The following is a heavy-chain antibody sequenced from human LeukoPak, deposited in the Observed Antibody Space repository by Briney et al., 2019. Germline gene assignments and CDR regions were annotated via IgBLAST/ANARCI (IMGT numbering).Heavy chain of an antibody. Sequence: PSETLSLTCAVYGGSFSGYYWSWVRQPPGKGLEWIGEINHSGSTNYNPSLKSRVTISVDTSKNQFSLKLSSVTAADTAVYYCARVSRYDSSGYYSYYFDYWGQGTLVTVSS. CDR1: GGSFSGYY. J-gene: IGHJ4*02. V-gene: IGHV4-34*01. CDR3: ARVSRYDSSGYYSYYFDY. D-gene: IGHD3-22*01. CDR2: INHSGST.